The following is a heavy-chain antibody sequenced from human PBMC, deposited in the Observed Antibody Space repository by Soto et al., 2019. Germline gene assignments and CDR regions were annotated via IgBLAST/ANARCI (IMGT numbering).Heavy chain of an antibody. CDR1: GGSISSGGYY. CDR2: IYYSGRT. CDR3: ARVVRIFGVDPLYGMDV. D-gene: IGHD3-3*01. V-gene: IGHV4-31*03. J-gene: IGHJ6*02. Sequence: QVQLQESGPGLVKPSQTLSLTCTVSGGSISSGGYYWSWIRQHPGKGLEWMGYIYYSGRTYYNPSLKSRVTISVDTSKNQFSLKLSSVTAADTAVYYCARVVRIFGVDPLYGMDVWGQGTTVTVSS.